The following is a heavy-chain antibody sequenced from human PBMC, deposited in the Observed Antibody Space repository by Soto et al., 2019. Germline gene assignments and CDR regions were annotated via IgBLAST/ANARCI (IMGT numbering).Heavy chain of an antibody. CDR1: GYTFTSYD. CDR3: ARGHTYYYHFWSGSKYYYYGMDV. CDR2: MNPNSGNT. J-gene: IGHJ6*02. V-gene: IGHV1-8*01. Sequence: ASVKVSCKASGYTFTSYDINWVRQATGQGLEWMGWMNPNSGNTGYAQKFQGRVTMTRNTSISTAYMELSSLRSEDTAVYYCARGHTYYYHFWSGSKYYYYGMDVWGQGTTVTVSS. D-gene: IGHD3-3*01.